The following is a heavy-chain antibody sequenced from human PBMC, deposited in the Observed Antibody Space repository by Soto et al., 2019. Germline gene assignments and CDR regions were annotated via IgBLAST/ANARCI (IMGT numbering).Heavy chain of an antibody. D-gene: IGHD3-16*02. CDR2: IDPSGGST. J-gene: IGHJ3*02. V-gene: IGHV1-46*03. Sequence: ASVKVSCKASGYTFTSYYMHWVRQAPGQGLEWMGIIDPSGGSTSYAQKFQGRVTMTRDTSTSTVYMELSSLRSEETAVYYCASVSPAQAFDICGQGTMVTVS. CDR3: ASVSPAQAFDI. CDR1: GYTFTSYY.